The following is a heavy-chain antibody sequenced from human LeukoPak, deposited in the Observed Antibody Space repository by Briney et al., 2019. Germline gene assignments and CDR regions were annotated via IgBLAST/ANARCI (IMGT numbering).Heavy chain of an antibody. V-gene: IGHV3-74*01. CDR3: VRAVGGNDGRTFGY. CDR1: GLTFSSHW. CDR2: VSSDGSIT. J-gene: IGHJ4*02. Sequence: PGGSLRLSCAASGLTFSSHWMHWVRQAPGKGLVWVSRVSSDGSITDYTDSVKGRFTISRDNAKNTLYLQMNSLRAEDTAMYYCVRAVGGNDGRTFGYWAQGTLVTVSS. D-gene: IGHD3-3*01.